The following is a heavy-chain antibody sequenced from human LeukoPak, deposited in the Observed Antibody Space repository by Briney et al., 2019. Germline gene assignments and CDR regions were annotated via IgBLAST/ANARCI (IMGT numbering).Heavy chain of an antibody. Sequence: GGSLRLSCTASGFTVSNNYMSWVRQAPGKGLEWVSVIYSGGSTYHADSVKGRFIISRDNSKNTLNLQMNRLRVEASAVYYCARDRYSYGYALDCWGQGTLVTVSS. CDR3: ARDRYSYGYALDC. CDR2: IYSGGST. J-gene: IGHJ4*02. CDR1: GFTVSNNY. D-gene: IGHD5-18*01. V-gene: IGHV3-66*02.